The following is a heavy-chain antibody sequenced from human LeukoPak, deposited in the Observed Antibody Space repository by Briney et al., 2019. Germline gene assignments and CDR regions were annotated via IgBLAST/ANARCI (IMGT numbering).Heavy chain of an antibody. CDR2: IYHSGDT. J-gene: IGHJ4*02. CDR3: ARQGYCSGGTCYRYFDY. Sequence: SETLSLTCAVTGYSISSGYYWGWIRQPPGKGLEWIGSIYHSGDTYYNPSLKSRITISVDTSKNQFSLKLNSVTAADTAVYYCARQGYCSGGTCYRYFDYWGQGTLVTVSP. D-gene: IGHD2-15*01. V-gene: IGHV4-38-2*01. CDR1: GYSISSGYY.